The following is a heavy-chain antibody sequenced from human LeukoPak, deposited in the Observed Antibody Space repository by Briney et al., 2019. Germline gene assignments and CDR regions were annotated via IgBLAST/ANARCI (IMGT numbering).Heavy chain of an antibody. J-gene: IGHJ4*02. CDR1: GFTFSNAW. V-gene: IGHV3-15*01. CDR3: TTAPAGGSYFGY. CDR2: IKSKTDGGTT. D-gene: IGHD1-26*01. Sequence: GGPLRLSCAASGFTFSNAWMSWVRQAPGKGLEWVGRIKSKTDGGTTDYAAPVKGRFTISRDDSKNTLYLQMNSLKTEDTAVYYCTTAPAGGSYFGYWGQGTLVTVSS.